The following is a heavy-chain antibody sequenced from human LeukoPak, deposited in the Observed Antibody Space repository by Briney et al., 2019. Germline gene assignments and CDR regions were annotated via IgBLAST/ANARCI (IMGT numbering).Heavy chain of an antibody. CDR2: IYYSGST. J-gene: IGHJ4*02. CDR3: ARQTIAAAGKTLDY. Sequence: SESLSLTCTVSGGSISSYYWSWIRQPPGKGLEWIGYIYYSGSTNYNPSLKSRVTISVDTSKNQFSLKLSSVTAADTAVYYCARQTIAAAGKTLDYWGQGTLVTVSS. D-gene: IGHD6-13*01. CDR1: GGSISSYY. V-gene: IGHV4-59*08.